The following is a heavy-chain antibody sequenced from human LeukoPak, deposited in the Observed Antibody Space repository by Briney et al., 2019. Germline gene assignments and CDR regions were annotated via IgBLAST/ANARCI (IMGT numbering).Heavy chain of an antibody. D-gene: IGHD3-22*01. CDR3: ARDVGVTRFDP. Sequence: VASAKVSCKASGHTFSNYGFSWVRQAPGQGLEWMGWINANSGNTDYARNFQGRVTLTTDTSTNVAYMELRSLTSDDTAVYYCARDVGVTRFDPWGQGTLVTVSS. CDR1: GHTFSNYG. CDR2: INANSGNT. J-gene: IGHJ5*02. V-gene: IGHV1-18*01.